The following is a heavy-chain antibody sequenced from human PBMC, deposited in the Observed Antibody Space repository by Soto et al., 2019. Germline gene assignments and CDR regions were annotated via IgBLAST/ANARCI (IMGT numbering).Heavy chain of an antibody. CDR2: INPNTGNP. CDR1: GYTFTGYF. D-gene: IGHD1-26*01. V-gene: IGHV7-4-1*01. CDR3: ARDRACGSFDY. Sequence: QVQLVQSGAEVKKPGASVKVSCKASGYTFTGYFIHWVRQAPGQGLEWMGYINPNTGNPTYEQGFTGRFVFSVDTFFSTVYLQIFSLKADDSAVYYCARDRACGSFDYWGQGTLVTVSS. J-gene: IGHJ4*02.